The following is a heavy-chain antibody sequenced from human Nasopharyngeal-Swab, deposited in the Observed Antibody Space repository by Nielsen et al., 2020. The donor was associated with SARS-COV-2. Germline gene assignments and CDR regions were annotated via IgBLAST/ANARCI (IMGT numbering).Heavy chain of an antibody. CDR2: IYHSGST. J-gene: IGHJ6*02. CDR1: GSSISSGYY. CDR3: ARDGPTPHQYCSGGSCYYFYYYGMDV. V-gene: IGHV4-38-2*02. Sequence: SETLSLTCTVSGSSISSGYYWGWIRQPPGKGLEWIGRIYHSGSTYYNPSLKSRVTISVDTSKNQFSLKLSSVTAADTAVYYCARDGPTPHQYCSGGSCYYFYYYGMDVWGQGTTVTVSS. D-gene: IGHD2-15*01.